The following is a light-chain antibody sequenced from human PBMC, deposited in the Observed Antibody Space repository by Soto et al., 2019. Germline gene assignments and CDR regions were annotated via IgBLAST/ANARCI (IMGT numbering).Light chain of an antibody. CDR3: SSYTSSSTPYV. CDR2: DVS. J-gene: IGLJ1*01. V-gene: IGLV2-14*01. Sequence: QSALTQPASVSGSPGQSITISCTGTSSDVGGYNYVSWYQQHPGKATKLMIYDVSNRPSGVSNRFSGSKSGNTASLTISGLHAEDEADYYCSSYTSSSTPYVFGTGTKLTVL. CDR1: SSDVGGYNY.